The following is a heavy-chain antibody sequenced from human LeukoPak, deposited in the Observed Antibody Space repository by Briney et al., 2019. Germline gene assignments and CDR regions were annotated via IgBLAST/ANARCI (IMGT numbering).Heavy chain of an antibody. CDR3: ARDPSVWGSYRHDY. CDR1: GFTFSSYA. D-gene: IGHD3-16*02. Sequence: GGSLRLSCAASGFTFSSYAMSWVRQAPGPGLEWVSSISSSSSYIYYADSVKGQFTISRDNAKNSLYLQMNSLRAEDTAVYYCARDPSVWGSYRHDYWGQGTLVTVSS. J-gene: IGHJ4*02. V-gene: IGHV3-21*01. CDR2: ISSSSSYI.